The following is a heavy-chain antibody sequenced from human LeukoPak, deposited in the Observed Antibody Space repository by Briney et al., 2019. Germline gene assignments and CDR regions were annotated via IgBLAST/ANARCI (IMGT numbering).Heavy chain of an antibody. CDR3: ATNLGSSWPNY. V-gene: IGHV3-7*02. D-gene: IGHD6-13*01. J-gene: IGHJ4*02. Sequence: PGGSLRLSCAASEFTFNKYRMTWVRQAPGKGLEWVASIKQDGSDKYYVDSVKGRFTISRDNAKISLYLQMNSLRIEDTAVYYCATNLGSSWPNYWGQGTLVTVSS. CDR1: EFTFNKYR. CDR2: IKQDGSDK.